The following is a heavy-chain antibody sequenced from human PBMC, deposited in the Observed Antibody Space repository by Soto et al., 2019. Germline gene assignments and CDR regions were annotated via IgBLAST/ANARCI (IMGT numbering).Heavy chain of an antibody. D-gene: IGHD3-22*01. J-gene: IGHJ5*02. CDR2: IIPIFGTA. Sequence: SVKVSCKASGGTFSSYAISWVRQAPGQGLEWMGGIIPIFGTANYAQKFQGRVTITADESTSTAYMELSSLRSEDTAVYYCAGLAHDSSGYLNLFDPWGQGTPVIVSS. V-gene: IGHV1-69*13. CDR1: GGTFSSYA. CDR3: AGLAHDSSGYLNLFDP.